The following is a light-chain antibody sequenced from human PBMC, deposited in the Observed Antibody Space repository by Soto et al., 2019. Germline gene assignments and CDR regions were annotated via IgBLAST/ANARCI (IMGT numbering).Light chain of an antibody. CDR3: QQRSNWPRIT. V-gene: IGKV3-11*01. Sequence: EIVLTQSPDTLSLSPGERATLSCWASHSVTTHLAWFQQRPGQTPRLLIYDASTRAPGIPARFSGSGSGTDFTLTISSLEPEDFAVYYCQQRSNWPRITFGQGTRLEIK. CDR2: DAS. CDR1: HSVTTH. J-gene: IGKJ5*01.